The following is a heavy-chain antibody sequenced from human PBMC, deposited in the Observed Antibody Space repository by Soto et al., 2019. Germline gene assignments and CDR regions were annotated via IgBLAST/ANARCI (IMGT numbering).Heavy chain of an antibody. J-gene: IGHJ4*02. V-gene: IGHV1-18*01. CDR2: INVYNGNT. Sequence: QVQLVQSGGEVEKPGASVKVSCKASGYTFTNYGINWVRQAPGLGLEWMGWINVYNGNTNYAQKFQARVTMTTDTSTNSVYMELRSLRSDDTAVYYCARGPDPTYVDYWGQGTLVSVSS. CDR3: ARGPDPTYVDY. CDR1: GYTFTNYG.